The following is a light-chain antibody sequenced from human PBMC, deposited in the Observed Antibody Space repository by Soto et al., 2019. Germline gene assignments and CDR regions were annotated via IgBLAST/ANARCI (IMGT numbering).Light chain of an antibody. Sequence: EIVLTQSPGTLSLSPGERATLSCRASQSVSRNYLVWYQQKPGQAPRLLIYGASSRATGIPDRFSGSGSGTDFTLTISKLEPEDLAVYYCQQSGSSPWTFGQGTKVEIK. CDR2: GAS. CDR1: QSVSRNY. J-gene: IGKJ1*01. V-gene: IGKV3-20*01. CDR3: QQSGSSPWT.